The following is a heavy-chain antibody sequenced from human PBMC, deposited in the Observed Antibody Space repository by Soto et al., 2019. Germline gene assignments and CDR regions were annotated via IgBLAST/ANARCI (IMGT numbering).Heavy chain of an antibody. Sequence: XGSLRITCTASGLTFKTYSMHWVRQAPGKGLEWVAVISYNGNNKDYADSVKGRFTISRDNSKSTLYLQMNSLRAEDTAVYYCARDPLGIPVTGTRWFDTWGQGILVTVSS. D-gene: IGHD6-19*01. CDR2: ISYNGNNK. V-gene: IGHV3-30-3*01. CDR3: ARDPLGIPVTGTRWFDT. J-gene: IGHJ5*02. CDR1: GLTFKTYS.